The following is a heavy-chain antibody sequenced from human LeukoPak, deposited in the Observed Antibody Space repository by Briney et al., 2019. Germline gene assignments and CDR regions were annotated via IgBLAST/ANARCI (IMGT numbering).Heavy chain of an antibody. D-gene: IGHD2-15*01. CDR1: GFTFDDYA. CDR3: AKGGVVVVAATPVAFDI. J-gene: IGHJ3*02. Sequence: PGRSLRLSCAASGFTFDDYAMHWVRQAPGKGLEWVSGISWNSGSIGYADSVKGRFTISRDNAKNSLYLQMNSLRAEDTALYYCAKGGVVVVAATPVAFDIWGQGTMVTVSS. CDR2: ISWNSGSI. V-gene: IGHV3-9*01.